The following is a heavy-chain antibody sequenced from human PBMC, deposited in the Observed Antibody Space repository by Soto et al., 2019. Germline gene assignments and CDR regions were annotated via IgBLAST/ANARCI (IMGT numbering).Heavy chain of an antibody. V-gene: IGHV7-4-1*02. J-gene: IGHJ3*02. CDR1: GYTFTSYA. Sequence: ASVKVSCKASGYTFTSYAMNWVRQAPGQGLEWMGWINTNTGNPTYAQGFTGRFVFSLDTSVSTAYLQISSLKAEDTAVYYCARDPKRAAADAFDIWGQGTMVTVSS. D-gene: IGHD6-13*01. CDR2: INTNTGNP. CDR3: ARDPKRAAADAFDI.